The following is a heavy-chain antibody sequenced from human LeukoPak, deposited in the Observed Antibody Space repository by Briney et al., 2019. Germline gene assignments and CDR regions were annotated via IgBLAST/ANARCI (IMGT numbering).Heavy chain of an antibody. CDR1: GFTFSSYS. J-gene: IGHJ3*02. D-gene: IGHD4/OR15-4a*01. V-gene: IGHV3-21*04. Sequence: GGSLRLSCAASGFTFSSYSMNWVRQAPGQGLEWVSSISSSSSYIYYADSVKGRFTISRDNAKNSLYLQMNSLRAEDTALYYCAKDIWDGGATTMGGAFDIWGQGTMVTVSS. CDR2: ISSSSSYI. CDR3: AKDIWDGGATTMGGAFDI.